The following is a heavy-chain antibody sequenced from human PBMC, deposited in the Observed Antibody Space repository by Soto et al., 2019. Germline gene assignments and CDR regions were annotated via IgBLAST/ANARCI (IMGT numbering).Heavy chain of an antibody. V-gene: IGHV3-48*01. Sequence: GGSLRLSCATSGFILSDCAMNWVRQAPGKGLERVSYISSSSSVIDYADSVKGRFTVSRDNSKNTLYLQMNSLRAEDTAVYYCAKAIGYCSGGSCYPSPQFYYYYGMDVWGQGTTVTVSS. CDR3: AKAIGYCSGGSCYPSPQFYYYYGMDV. CDR1: GFILSDCA. J-gene: IGHJ6*02. CDR2: ISSSSSVI. D-gene: IGHD2-15*01.